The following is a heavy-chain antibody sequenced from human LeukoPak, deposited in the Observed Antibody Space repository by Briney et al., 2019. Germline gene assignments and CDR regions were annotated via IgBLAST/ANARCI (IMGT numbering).Heavy chain of an antibody. CDR3: ARDYGDYGCDY. V-gene: IGHV3-21*01. Sequence: GGSLRLSCAASGFTFSSYSMNWVRQAPGKGLEWVSSISSSSSYIYYADSVEGRFTISRDNAKNSLYLHMNSLRDEDTAVYSCARDYGDYGCDYWGQGTLVTASS. CDR2: ISSSSSYI. D-gene: IGHD4-17*01. J-gene: IGHJ4*02. CDR1: GFTFSSYS.